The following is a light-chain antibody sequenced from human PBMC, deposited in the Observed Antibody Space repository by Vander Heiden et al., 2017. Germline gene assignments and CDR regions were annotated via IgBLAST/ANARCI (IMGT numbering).Light chain of an antibody. J-gene: IGLJ1*01. V-gene: IGLV3-19*01. CDR1: NLRSDY. CDR2: GKS. Sequence: PDLSQSPAESVALEHTVRNKCQGDNLRSDYASWCEQKPGQATVLVSYGKSNRPSRIPDRFSGYSSGNKACLTITGAQAEDEADYYCNSRDSSGNHYVFGTGTKVTVL. CDR3: NSRDSSGNHYV.